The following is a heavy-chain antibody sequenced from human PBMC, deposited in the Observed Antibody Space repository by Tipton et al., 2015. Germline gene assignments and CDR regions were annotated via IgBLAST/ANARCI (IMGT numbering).Heavy chain of an antibody. Sequence: TLSLTCTVSGGSISSDNRYWGWIRQPPGKGLEWIGNIYYSGSTYYNPSLKSRVTMSRDTSKNQFSLKLTSVTAADTAVYYCARRFSHSSSWTFDYWGQGTLVTVSS. J-gene: IGHJ4*02. CDR3: ARRFSHSSSWTFDY. V-gene: IGHV4-39*01. D-gene: IGHD6-13*01. CDR2: IYYSGST. CDR1: GGSISSDNRY.